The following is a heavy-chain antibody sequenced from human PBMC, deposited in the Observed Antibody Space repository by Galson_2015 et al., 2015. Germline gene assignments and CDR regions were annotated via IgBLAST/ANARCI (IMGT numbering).Heavy chain of an antibody. CDR3: ARGLNALKLDCITVRNCGMDV. J-gene: IGHJ6*04. CDR1: GFTFSSYG. D-gene: IGHD3-10*01. V-gene: IGHV3-33*01. Sequence: SLRLSCAASGFTFSSYGMHWVRQAPGKGLEWVAVIWYDGSDKYYADSVKGRFTISRDNSKNTLYLQMNSLRAEDTAVYYCARGLNALKLDCITVRNCGMDVLGYGTTVPVSS. CDR2: IWYDGSDK.